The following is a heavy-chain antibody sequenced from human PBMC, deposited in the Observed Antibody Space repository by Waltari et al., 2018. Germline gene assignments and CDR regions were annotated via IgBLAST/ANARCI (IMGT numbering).Heavy chain of an antibody. V-gene: IGHV1-69*08. CDR3: ARVGPDYDSSGYNGY. CDR2: IIPIFGTS. D-gene: IGHD3-22*01. Sequence: QVQLVQSGAEVKKPGSSVKVSCKASGGTFSSYAISWVRQAPGQGLEWMGRIIPIFGTSNYAQKFQGRDTITADKSTSTAYMELSSLRSEDTAVYYCARVGPDYDSSGYNGYWGQGTLVTVSS. J-gene: IGHJ4*02. CDR1: GGTFSSYA.